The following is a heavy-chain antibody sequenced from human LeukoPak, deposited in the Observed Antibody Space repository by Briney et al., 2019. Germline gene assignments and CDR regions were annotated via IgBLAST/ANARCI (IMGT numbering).Heavy chain of an antibody. CDR2: IYTSGST. Sequence: ASETLSLTCTVSGDTISIFYWSWIRQPAGKGLESIGRIYTSGSTNYNPSLKSRVTMSVDTSKNQFSLKLSSVTAADTAVYYCAKSNGAAAGIFDYWGEGTLVTVSS. D-gene: IGHD6-13*01. J-gene: IGHJ4*02. CDR1: GDTISIFY. V-gene: IGHV4-4*07. CDR3: AKSNGAAAGIFDY.